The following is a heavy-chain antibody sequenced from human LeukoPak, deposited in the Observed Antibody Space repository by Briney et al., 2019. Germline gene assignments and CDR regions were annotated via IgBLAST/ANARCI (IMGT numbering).Heavy chain of an antibody. CDR3: ARVPCSTSCYGWGTWWYFDL. Sequence: WASVKVSCKASGYTFTSYYMHWVRQAPGQGLEWMGIINPSGGSTSYAQKFQGRVTMTRDMSTSTVYMELSSLRSEDTAVYYCARVPCSTSCYGWGTWWYFDLWGRGTLVTVSS. CDR1: GYTFTSYY. J-gene: IGHJ2*01. D-gene: IGHD2-2*01. CDR2: INPSGGST. V-gene: IGHV1-46*01.